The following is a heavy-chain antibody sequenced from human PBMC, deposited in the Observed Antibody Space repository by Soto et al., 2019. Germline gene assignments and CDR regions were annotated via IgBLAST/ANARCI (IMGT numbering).Heavy chain of an antibody. V-gene: IGHV2-5*02. CDR3: AHSPNYDILTGYYPFDY. Sequence: QITLKESGPTLVKPTQTLTLTCTFSGFSLSTSGVGVGWIRQPPGKALEWLALIYWDDDKRYSPSLKSRLTITKDTSNNQVVLTMTNMDPVDTATYYCAHSPNYDILTGYYPFDYWGQGTLVTVSS. D-gene: IGHD3-9*01. CDR2: IYWDDDK. J-gene: IGHJ4*02. CDR1: GFSLSTSGVG.